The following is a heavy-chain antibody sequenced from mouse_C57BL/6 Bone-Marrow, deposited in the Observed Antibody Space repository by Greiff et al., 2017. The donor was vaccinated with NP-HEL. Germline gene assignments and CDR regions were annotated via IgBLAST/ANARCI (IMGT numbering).Heavy chain of an antibody. Sequence: QVQLQQPGAELVKPGASVKLSCKASGYTFTSYWMQWVKQRPGQGLEWIGEIDPSDSYTNYNQKFKGKATLTVDTSSSTAYMQLSSLTSEDSAVYYCARQPYYYGSSSDYGGRGTALTVSA. V-gene: IGHV1-50*01. CDR2: IDPSDSYT. CDR3: ARQPYYYGSSSDY. CDR1: GYTFTSYW. J-gene: IGHJ2*01. D-gene: IGHD1-1*01.